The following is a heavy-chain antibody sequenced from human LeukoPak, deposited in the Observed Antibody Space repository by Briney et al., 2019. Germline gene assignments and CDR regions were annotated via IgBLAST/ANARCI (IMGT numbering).Heavy chain of an antibody. Sequence: GASVKVSCKASGHTFTSYGISWVRQAPGQGLEWMGWISAYNGNTNYAQKLQGRVTMTTDTSTSTAYMELRSLRSDDTAVYYCARDRSGGSCFIRAFDIWGQGTMVTVSS. CDR2: ISAYNGNT. V-gene: IGHV1-18*01. CDR3: ARDRSGGSCFIRAFDI. D-gene: IGHD2-15*01. CDR1: GHTFTSYG. J-gene: IGHJ3*02.